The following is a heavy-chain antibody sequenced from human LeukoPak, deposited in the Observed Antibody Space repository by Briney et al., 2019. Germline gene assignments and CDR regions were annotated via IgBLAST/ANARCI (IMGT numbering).Heavy chain of an antibody. D-gene: IGHD1-26*01. CDR2: ISSSDSTI. CDR3: ASMGAFDY. V-gene: IGHV3-48*03. CDR1: GFTFSSYE. Sequence: PGGSLRLSCVASGFTFSSYEMNWVRQAPGKGLEWVSYISSSDSTIYYADSVKGRFTISRDNAKNSLYLHMNSLRAEDTAVYYCASMGAFDYWGQGTLVAVSS. J-gene: IGHJ4*02.